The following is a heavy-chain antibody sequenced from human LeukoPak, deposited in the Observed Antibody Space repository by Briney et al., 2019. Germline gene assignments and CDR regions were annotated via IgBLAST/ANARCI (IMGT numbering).Heavy chain of an antibody. CDR2: IYYSGST. V-gene: IGHV4-59*01. CDR1: GGSISSYY. CDR3: ARAYCGGDCYRGWFDP. D-gene: IGHD2-21*02. Sequence: SETLSLTCTVSGGSISSYYWSWIRQPPGEGLEWIGYIYYSGSTNYNPSLKSRVTISVDTSKNQFSLKLSSVTAADTAVYYCARAYCGGDCYRGWFDPWGQGTLVTVSS. J-gene: IGHJ5*02.